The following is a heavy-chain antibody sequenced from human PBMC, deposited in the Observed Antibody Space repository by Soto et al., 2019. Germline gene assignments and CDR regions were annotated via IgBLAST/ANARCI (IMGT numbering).Heavy chain of an antibody. Sequence: SETLSLTCTVSGGSISSSSYYWGWIRQPPGKGLEWIGSIYYSGSTYYNPSLKSRVTISVDLSKNRFSLRLSSVTTADTALYYCARTTAVPNTLRSRYFFDYWGQGTLVTVSS. CDR2: IYYSGST. CDR1: GGSISSSSYY. CDR3: ARTTAVPNTLRSRYFFDY. J-gene: IGHJ4*02. D-gene: IGHD4-17*01. V-gene: IGHV4-39*07.